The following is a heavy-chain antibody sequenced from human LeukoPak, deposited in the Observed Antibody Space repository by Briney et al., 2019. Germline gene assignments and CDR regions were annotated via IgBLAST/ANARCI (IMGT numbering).Heavy chain of an antibody. D-gene: IGHD6-19*01. CDR2: INPSGGST. Sequence: GASVKVSCKASGYTFTSYYMHWVRQAPGQGLEWMGIINPSGGSTSYAQKFQGRVTMTRDMSTSTVYMELSSLRSEDTAVYYCARVVCSSGWCHDAFDIWGQGTMVTVSS. V-gene: IGHV1-46*01. J-gene: IGHJ3*02. CDR3: ARVVCSSGWCHDAFDI. CDR1: GYTFTSYY.